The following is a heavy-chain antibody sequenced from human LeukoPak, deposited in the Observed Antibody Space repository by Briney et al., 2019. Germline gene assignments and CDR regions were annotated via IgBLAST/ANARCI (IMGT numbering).Heavy chain of an antibody. CDR1: GYNFITYW. CDR2: ISPGDSDI. D-gene: IGHD3-22*01. J-gene: IGHJ6*02. CDR3: ARRDSSRSNYYGMDV. V-gene: IGHV5-51*01. Sequence: GGSLKISCTASGYNFITYWIGWVRQMPGKGLEWVWIISPGDSDIRYSPSFQGQVTISVDKSINTAYLQWSSLKASNTAMYYCARRDSSRSNYYGMDVWGQGTTVTVSS.